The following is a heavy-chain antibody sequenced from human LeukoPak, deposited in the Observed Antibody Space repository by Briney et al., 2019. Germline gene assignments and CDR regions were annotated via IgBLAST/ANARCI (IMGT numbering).Heavy chain of an antibody. CDR2: ISYDGSNK. CDR1: GFTFSSYA. J-gene: IGHJ4*02. V-gene: IGHV3-30-3*01. Sequence: PGGSLRLSCAASGFTFSSYAMHWVRQAPGKGLEWVAVISYDGSNKYYADSVKGRFTISRDNSKNTLYLQMNSLRAEDTAVYYCATGHGPMVVRYYGSGSASDYWGQGTLVTVSS. D-gene: IGHD3-10*01. CDR3: ATGHGPMVVRYYGSGSASDY.